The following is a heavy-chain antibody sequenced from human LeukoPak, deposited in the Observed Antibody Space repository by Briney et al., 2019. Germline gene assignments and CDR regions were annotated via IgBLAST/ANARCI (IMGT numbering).Heavy chain of an antibody. V-gene: IGHV3-23*01. CDR1: GFTFSSYA. J-gene: IGHJ1*01. CDR3: AKAAGGSSWFEYFQH. CDR2: ISGSGGST. Sequence: GGSLRLSCAASGFTFSSYAMSWVRQAPGKGLEWVSAISGSGGSTYYADSVKGRSTISRDNSKNTLYLQMNSLRAEDTAVYYCAKAAGGSSWFEYFQHWGQDTLVTVSS. D-gene: IGHD6-13*01.